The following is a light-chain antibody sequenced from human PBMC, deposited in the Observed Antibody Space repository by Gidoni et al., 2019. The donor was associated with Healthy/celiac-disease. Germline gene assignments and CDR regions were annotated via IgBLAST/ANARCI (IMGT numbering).Light chain of an antibody. Sequence: EIVLSASPGTLSLSPGERATLSCRASQSVSSSYLAWYQQKPGQAPRLLIYGASSRATGIPDRFSGSGSGTDFTLTISRLEPEDFAVYYCQQYGSSPQTFGQGTKLEIK. CDR1: QSVSSSY. J-gene: IGKJ2*01. V-gene: IGKV3-20*01. CDR2: GAS. CDR3: QQYGSSPQT.